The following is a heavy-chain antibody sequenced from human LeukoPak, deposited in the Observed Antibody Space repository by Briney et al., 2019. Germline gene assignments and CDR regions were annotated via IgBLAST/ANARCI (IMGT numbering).Heavy chain of an antibody. J-gene: IGHJ4*02. Sequence: ASVKVSCKASGGTFSSYAISWVRQAPGQGLEWMGGIIPIFGTANYAQKFQGRVTITADESTSTAYMELSSLRSEDTAVYYCARDSSGWSNPSLWGQGTLVNVSS. CDR3: ARDSSGWSNPSL. CDR2: IIPIFGTA. D-gene: IGHD6-19*01. V-gene: IGHV1-69*01. CDR1: GGTFSSYA.